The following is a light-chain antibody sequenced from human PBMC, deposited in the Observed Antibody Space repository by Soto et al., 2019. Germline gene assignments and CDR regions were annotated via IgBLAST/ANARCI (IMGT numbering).Light chain of an antibody. J-gene: IGKJ1*01. CDR2: SAS. CDR1: QGINNY. CDR3: QHYNTYPWT. V-gene: IGKV1-27*01. Sequence: DIRMTQSPSSLSASVGDSVTITCRASQGINNYLAWYQQKPGKVPVLLIYSASTLKPGIPSRFSGSGTGTDFTLTISSLQPEDFATYYCQHYNTYPWTFGPGTKVDIK.